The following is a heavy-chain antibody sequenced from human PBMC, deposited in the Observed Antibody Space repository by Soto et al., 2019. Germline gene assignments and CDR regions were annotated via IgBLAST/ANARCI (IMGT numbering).Heavy chain of an antibody. CDR3: ANIWGYQRVGYGMDV. Sequence: QVQLVESGGGVVQPGRSLRLSCAASGFTFSSYGMHWVRQAPGKGLEWVAVIWYDGSNKYYADSVKGRFTISRDNSKNTLYRQMNSLRAEDTAVYYCANIWGYQRVGYGMDVWGQGTTVTVSS. CDR2: IWYDGSNK. J-gene: IGHJ6*02. CDR1: GFTFSSYG. D-gene: IGHD6-25*01. V-gene: IGHV3-33*06.